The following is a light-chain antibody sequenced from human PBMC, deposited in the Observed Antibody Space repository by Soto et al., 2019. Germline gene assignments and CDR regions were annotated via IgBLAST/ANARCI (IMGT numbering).Light chain of an antibody. V-gene: IGLV2-14*03. Sequence: QSVLTQPASVSGSPGQSITISCTGTDSDVGGYDYVSWYQHHPGKAPKLMIYDVNYRPSGVSSRFSGSKSGNTASLTISGLQAEDEADYYCSSYTSSITIIFGAGTKLTVL. J-gene: IGLJ2*01. CDR3: SSYTSSITII. CDR2: DVN. CDR1: DSDVGGYDY.